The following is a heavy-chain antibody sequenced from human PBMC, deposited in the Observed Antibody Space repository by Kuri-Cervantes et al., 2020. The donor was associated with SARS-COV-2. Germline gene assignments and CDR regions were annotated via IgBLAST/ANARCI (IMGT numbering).Heavy chain of an antibody. V-gene: IGHV4-61*09. D-gene: IGHD3-10*01. Sequence: SETLSLTCTVSGDSIGSGSNFWSWIRKPAGKGLEWIGYIYTSGGTYYNSSLKSRVTISVDTSKNQFSLKLSSVTAADTAVYYCARLEPTRVRIAGDGGGFDYWGQGTLVTVSS. CDR2: IYTSGGT. J-gene: IGHJ4*02. CDR1: GDSIGSGSNF. CDR3: ARLEPTRVRIAGDGGGFDY.